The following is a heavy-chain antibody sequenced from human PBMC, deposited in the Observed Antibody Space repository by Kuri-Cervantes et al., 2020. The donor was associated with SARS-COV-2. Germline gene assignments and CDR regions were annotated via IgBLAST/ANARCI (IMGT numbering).Heavy chain of an antibody. V-gene: IGHV4-34*01. D-gene: IGHD5-18*01. CDR1: GGSFSGYY. Sequence: SETLSLTCAVYGGSFSGYYWSWIRQPPGKGLEWIGEINHSGSTNYNPSLKSRVTISVDTSKNQFSLKLSSVTAADTAVYYCVRGRRGYSYLAADVWGKGTTVTVSS. J-gene: IGHJ6*04. CDR2: INHSGST. CDR3: VRGRRGYSYLAADV.